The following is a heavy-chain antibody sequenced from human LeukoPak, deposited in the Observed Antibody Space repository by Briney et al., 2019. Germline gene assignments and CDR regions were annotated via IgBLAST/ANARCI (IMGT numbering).Heavy chain of an antibody. D-gene: IGHD2-2*01. J-gene: IGHJ3*02. Sequence: SETLSLTCTVSGGSISSSSYYWGWIRQPPGKGLEWIGSIYYSGSPYYNPSLKRRVTISVDTSKNQFSLKLSSVTAADTAVYYCARHEDIVVVPAAARGAFDIWGQRTMGTVSS. CDR1: GGSISSSSYY. V-gene: IGHV4-39*01. CDR3: ARHEDIVVVPAAARGAFDI. CDR2: IYYSGSP.